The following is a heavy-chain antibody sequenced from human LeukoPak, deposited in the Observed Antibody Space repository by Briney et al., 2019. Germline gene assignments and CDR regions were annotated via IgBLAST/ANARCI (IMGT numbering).Heavy chain of an antibody. CDR2: INPSGGST. CDR3: ARDESGSYYGGYMDV. V-gene: IGHV1-46*01. CDR1: GYTLTSYY. Sequence: ASVKVSCKASGYTLTSYYMHWVRQAPGQGLEWMGIINPSGGSTSYAQKFQGRVTMTRDMSTSTVYMELSSLRSEDTAVYYCARDESGSYYGGYMDVWGKGTTVTVSS. D-gene: IGHD1-26*01. J-gene: IGHJ6*03.